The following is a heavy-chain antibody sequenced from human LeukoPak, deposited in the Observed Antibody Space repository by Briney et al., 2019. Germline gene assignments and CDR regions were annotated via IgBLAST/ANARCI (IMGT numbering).Heavy chain of an antibody. Sequence: GGTLRLSCSASGFTFTTYGMNWVRQAPGKGLEWVSGIGGSGTRTYYADSVKGRFTISRDNSKNTLYLQMNSLRVDDTAVYYGARRIIVVVVSVSNYGGKGTLFPASS. D-gene: IGHD2-15*01. J-gene: IGHJ4*02. CDR2: IGGSGTRT. V-gene: IGHV3-23*01. CDR3: ARRIIVVVVSVSNY. CDR1: GFTFTTYG.